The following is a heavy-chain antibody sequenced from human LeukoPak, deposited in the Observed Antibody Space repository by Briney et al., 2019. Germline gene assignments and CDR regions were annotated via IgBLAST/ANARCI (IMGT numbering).Heavy chain of an antibody. CDR3: ARDSYYYDPGSPRGWSDP. CDR2: IGSSSSTI. D-gene: IGHD3-10*01. V-gene: IGHV3-48*02. CDR1: GFTFSSYS. J-gene: IGHJ5*02. Sequence: PGGSLRLSCAASGFTFSSYSMNWVRQAPGKGLEWVSYIGSSSSTIYYADSVRGRFTISRDNAKNSLYLQMNSLRDEDTAVYYCARDSYYYDPGSPRGWSDPWAREPWSPSPQ.